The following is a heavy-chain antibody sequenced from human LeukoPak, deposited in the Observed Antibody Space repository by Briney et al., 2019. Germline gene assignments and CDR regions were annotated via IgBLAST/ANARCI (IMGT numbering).Heavy chain of an antibody. CDR3: ARLFRERPLYFDY. J-gene: IGHJ4*02. CDR1: GFTVSSNY. V-gene: IGHV3-53*01. CDR2: IYSGGST. D-gene: IGHD3-10*01. Sequence: GGSLRLSCAASGFTVSSNYMSWVRQAPGKGMEWVSVIYSGGSTYYADSVKGRFTISRDNSKNTLYLQMNSLRAEDTAVYYCARLFRERPLYFDYWGQGTLVTVSS.